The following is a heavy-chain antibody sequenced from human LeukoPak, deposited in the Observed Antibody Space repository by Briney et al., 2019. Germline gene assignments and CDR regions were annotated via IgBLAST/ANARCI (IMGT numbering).Heavy chain of an antibody. CDR1: GFSLSTSGVG. Sequence: SGPTLVKPTQTLTLTCTFSGFSLSTSGVGVGWICQPPGKALEWLALIYWDDDKRYSPSLKSRLTITKDTSKNQVVLTMTNMDPVDTATYYCAHGGYCSSTSCYRPLGFDYWGQGTLVTVSS. J-gene: IGHJ4*02. D-gene: IGHD2-2*01. V-gene: IGHV2-5*02. CDR3: AHGGYCSSTSCYRPLGFDY. CDR2: IYWDDDK.